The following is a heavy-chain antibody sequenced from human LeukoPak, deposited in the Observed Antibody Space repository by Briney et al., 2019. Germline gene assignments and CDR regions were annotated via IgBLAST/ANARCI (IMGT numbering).Heavy chain of an antibody. CDR1: GFTFSTYG. CDR2: ISGSGGNT. CDR3: AKEYSVRNQFDH. V-gene: IGHV3-23*01. J-gene: IGHJ4*02. Sequence: GGSLRLSCAVSGFTFSTYGMNWVRQAPGKGLEWVSVISGSGGNTYCADSVKGRFTISRDNSKNTLYLQMNSLRAEDTAVYYCAKEYSVRNQFDHWGQGTLVAVSS. D-gene: IGHD1-14*01.